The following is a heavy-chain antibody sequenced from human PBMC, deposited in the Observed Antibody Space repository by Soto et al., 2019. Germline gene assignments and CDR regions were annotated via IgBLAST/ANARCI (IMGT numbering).Heavy chain of an antibody. CDR1: GGAFSSYT. V-gene: IGHV1-69*04. Sequence: GASVEVSCKASGGAFSSYTISWVRQAPGQGLEWMGRIIPILGIANYAQKFQGRVTITADKSTSTAYMELSSLRSEDTALYYCAKDLFRIAVAGGGFDYWGQGTLVTVSS. J-gene: IGHJ4*02. CDR2: IIPILGIA. D-gene: IGHD6-19*01. CDR3: AKDLFRIAVAGGGFDY.